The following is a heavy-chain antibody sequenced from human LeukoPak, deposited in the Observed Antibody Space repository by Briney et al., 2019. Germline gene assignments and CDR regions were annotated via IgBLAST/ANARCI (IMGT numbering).Heavy chain of an antibody. V-gene: IGHV1-8*02. CDR3: ARGGSYYGGGTFDY. CDR1: GYTFTSYD. Sequence: ASVKVSCKASGYTFTSYDINWVRQATGQGLEWMGWMNPNSGNTGYAQKFQGRVTMTTDTSTSTAYMELRSLRSDDTAVYYCARGGSYYGGGTFDYWGQGTLVTVSS. CDR2: MNPNSGNT. J-gene: IGHJ4*02. D-gene: IGHD1-26*01.